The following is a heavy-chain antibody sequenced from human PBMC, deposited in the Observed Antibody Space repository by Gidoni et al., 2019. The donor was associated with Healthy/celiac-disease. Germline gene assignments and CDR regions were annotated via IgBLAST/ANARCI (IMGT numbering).Heavy chain of an antibody. J-gene: IGHJ4*02. CDR3: AKEGPMIGDYFDY. Sequence: QVQLVESGGGVVQPGRSLRLSCAASGFTFSSYGMHWVRQAPGKGLEWVAVISYDGSNKYYADSVKGRFTISRDNSKNTLYLQMNSLRAEDTAVYYCAKEGPMIGDYFDYWGQGTLVTVSS. D-gene: IGHD3-22*01. CDR2: ISYDGSNK. V-gene: IGHV3-30*18. CDR1: GFTFSSYG.